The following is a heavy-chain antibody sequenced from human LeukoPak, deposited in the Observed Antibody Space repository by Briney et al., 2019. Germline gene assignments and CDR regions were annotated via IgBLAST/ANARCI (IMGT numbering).Heavy chain of an antibody. CDR1: GFTFSSYS. J-gene: IGHJ4*02. V-gene: IGHV3-48*01. D-gene: IGHD3-3*01. CDR2: ISSSSSTI. Sequence: GGSLRLSCAASGFTFSSYSMNWVRQAPGKGLEWVSYISSSSSTIYYADSVKGRFTISRDNAKNSLYLQMNSLRAEDTAVYYCARAPGTIFGVVITLDYWGQGTLVTVSS. CDR3: ARAPGTIFGVVITLDY.